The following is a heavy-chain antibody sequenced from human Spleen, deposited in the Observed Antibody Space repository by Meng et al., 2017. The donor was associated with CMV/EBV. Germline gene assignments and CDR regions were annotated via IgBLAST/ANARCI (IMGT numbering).Heavy chain of an antibody. D-gene: IGHD1-26*01. J-gene: IGHJ4*02. CDR3: ARAPGVVVGATTPLGY. Sequence: ASVKVSCKASGYTFTGYYMHWVRQAPGQGLEWMGWINPNSGGTNYAQKFQGRVTMTRDTSISTAYMELSRLRSEDTAVYYCARAPGVVVGATTPLGYWGQGTLVTVSS. CDR1: GYTFTGYY. V-gene: IGHV1-2*02. CDR2: INPNSGGT.